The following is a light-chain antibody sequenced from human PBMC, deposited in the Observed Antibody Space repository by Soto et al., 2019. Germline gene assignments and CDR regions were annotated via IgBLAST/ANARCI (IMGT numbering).Light chain of an antibody. J-gene: IGKJ4*01. CDR1: KSVSNN. CDR3: QQYNKWPLT. Sequence: EIVMTQSPATLSVSPGERATLSCRASKSVSNNLAWYQQKPGQAPRLLIYEKSTRATGIPDRFSGSGSGTEFTLTISSLQSEDFAVYSCQQYNKWPLTFGGGTKVEIK. V-gene: IGKV3-15*01. CDR2: EKS.